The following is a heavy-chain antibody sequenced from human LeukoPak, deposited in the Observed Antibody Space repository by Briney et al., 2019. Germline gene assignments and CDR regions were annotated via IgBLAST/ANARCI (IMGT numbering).Heavy chain of an antibody. CDR3: ARALDYYDSSGYPHNYYYYYYMDV. Sequence: GGSLRLSCAASGFTFSSYWMSWVRQAPGKGLEWVANIKQDGSEKYCVDSVKGRFTISRDNAKNSLYLQMNSLRAEDTAVYYCARALDYYDSSGYPHNYYYYYYMDVWGKGTTVTVSS. CDR2: IKQDGSEK. J-gene: IGHJ6*03. V-gene: IGHV3-7*01. CDR1: GFTFSSYW. D-gene: IGHD3-22*01.